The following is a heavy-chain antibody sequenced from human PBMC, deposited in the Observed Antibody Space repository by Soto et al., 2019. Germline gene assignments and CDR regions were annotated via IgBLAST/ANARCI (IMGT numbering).Heavy chain of an antibody. J-gene: IGHJ1*01. CDR2: ISGSGGST. CDR1: GFTFSSYA. CDR3: AKDIEDIVVVVAAAPNEYFQH. Sequence: GGSLRLSCAASGFTFSSYAMSWVRQAPGKGLEWVSAISGSGGSTYYADSVKGRFTISRDNSKNTLYLQMNSLRAEDTAVYYCAKDIEDIVVVVAAAPNEYFQHWGQGTLVTVSS. D-gene: IGHD2-15*01. V-gene: IGHV3-23*01.